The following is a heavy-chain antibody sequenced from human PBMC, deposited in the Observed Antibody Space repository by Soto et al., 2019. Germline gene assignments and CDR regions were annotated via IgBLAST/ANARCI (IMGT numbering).Heavy chain of an antibody. Sequence: EVQLVESGGGLVKPGGSLRLSCAVSGFTISHAWMNWVRQAPGKGLEWVGRFKSDASGGTPDHAAPIKDRFIISRDDSRNTMFLQMNSLRTEDTGIYYCMPDLGDNGYWGQGTLVTVSS. V-gene: IGHV3-15*07. J-gene: IGHJ4*02. CDR1: GFTISHAW. CDR3: MPDLGDNGY. CDR2: FKSDASGGTP. D-gene: IGHD2-8*01.